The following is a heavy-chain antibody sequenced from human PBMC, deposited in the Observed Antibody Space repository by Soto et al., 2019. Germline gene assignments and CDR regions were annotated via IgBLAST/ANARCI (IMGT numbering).Heavy chain of an antibody. D-gene: IGHD3-10*01. CDR1: GVSFNNNG. J-gene: IGHJ6*02. Sequence: QVQLVQSGAEVKKPRSSVKVSCKTSGVSFNNNGIGWVRQAPGHGLEWMGGVSPPFRTSNYARKFQGRISITADASTGTVNMELSSLISEDTAQYYCARVLYYGSGSYSPYGMDVWGQGTTVTVSS. CDR2: VSPPFRTS. V-gene: IGHV1-69*01. CDR3: ARVLYYGSGSYSPYGMDV.